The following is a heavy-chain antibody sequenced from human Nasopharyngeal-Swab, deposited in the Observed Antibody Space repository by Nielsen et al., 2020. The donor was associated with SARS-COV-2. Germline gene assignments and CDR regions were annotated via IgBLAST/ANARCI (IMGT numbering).Heavy chain of an antibody. CDR2: INPSGGST. CDR3: ARGPPGYCSSTSCSYYYYYMDV. D-gene: IGHD2-2*03. J-gene: IGHJ6*03. V-gene: IGHV1-46*01. Sequence: ASVKVSCKASGYTFTSYYIPWVRQAPGQGLEWMGIINPSGGSTSYAQKFQGRVTMTRDTSTSTVYMELSSLRSEDTAVYYCARGPPGYCSSTSCSYYYYYMDVWGKGTTVTVSS. CDR1: GYTFTSYY.